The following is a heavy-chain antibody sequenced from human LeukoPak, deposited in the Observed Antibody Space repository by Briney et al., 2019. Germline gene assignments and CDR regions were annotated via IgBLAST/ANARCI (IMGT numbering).Heavy chain of an antibody. V-gene: IGHV4-59*01. J-gene: IGHJ4*02. D-gene: IGHD6-19*01. CDR1: GGSISSYY. Sequence: SETLSLTCTVSGGSISSYYWSWIRQPPGKGLEWIGYIYYSGSTNYNPSLKSRVTISVDTSKNQFSLKLSSVTAADTAVYYCARDGRAGSLFAYWGQGTLVTVSS. CDR3: ARDGRAGSLFAY. CDR2: IYYSGST.